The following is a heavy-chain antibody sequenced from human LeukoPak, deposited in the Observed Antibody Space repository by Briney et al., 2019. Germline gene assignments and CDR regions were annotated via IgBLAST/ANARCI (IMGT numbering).Heavy chain of an antibody. J-gene: IGHJ3*02. D-gene: IGHD5-18*01. CDR3: ARRDTAMVTAAFDI. V-gene: IGHV4-59*08. Sequence: PSETLSLTCTVSGGSISSYYRSWIRQPPGKGLEWVGYINYSGSNNYNPPLKSRVTISVDTSKNQFSLKLSSVTAADTAVYYCARRDTAMVTAAFDIWGQGTMVTVSS. CDR1: GGSISSYY. CDR2: INYSGSN.